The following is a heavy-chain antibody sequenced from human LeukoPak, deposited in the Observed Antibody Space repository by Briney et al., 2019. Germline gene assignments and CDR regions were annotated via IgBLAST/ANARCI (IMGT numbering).Heavy chain of an antibody. CDR1: GFTFSSYS. CDR2: ISSSSSYI. CDR3: AKEAAWGNWYFDL. V-gene: IGHV3-21*01. J-gene: IGHJ2*01. D-gene: IGHD3-16*01. Sequence: GGFLRLSCAASGFTFSSYSMNWVRQAPGKGLEWVSSISSSSSYIYYADSVKGRFTISRDNSKNTLYLEMNSLRDEDTAVYYCAKEAAWGNWYFDLWGRGTLVTVSS.